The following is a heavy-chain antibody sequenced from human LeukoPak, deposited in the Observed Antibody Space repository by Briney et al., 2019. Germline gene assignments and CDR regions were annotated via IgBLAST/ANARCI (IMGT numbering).Heavy chain of an antibody. V-gene: IGHV3-53*01. CDR2: IYSGGST. CDR3: ARSVAKVGHYYYYGMDV. J-gene: IGHJ6*02. CDR1: GFIVSSDY. Sequence: SGGSLRLSCAASGFIVSSDYMTWVRQAPGKGLEWVSVIYSGGSTYCADSVKGRFTISRDNSKNTVYLQMNSLRAEDTAVYYCARSVAKVGHYYYYGMDVWGQGTTVTISS. D-gene: IGHD5/OR15-5a*01.